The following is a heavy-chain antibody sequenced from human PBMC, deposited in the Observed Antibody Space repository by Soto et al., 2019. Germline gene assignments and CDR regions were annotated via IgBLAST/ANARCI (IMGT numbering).Heavy chain of an antibody. Sequence: GGSLRLSCAASGFTFSSYEMNWVRQAPGKGLEWVSYISSSGSTIYYADSVKGRFTISRDNAKNSLYLQMNSLRAEDTAVYYCARDAPTGSGDYWGQGTLVTVSS. J-gene: IGHJ4*02. CDR1: GFTFSSYE. CDR2: ISSSGSTI. V-gene: IGHV3-48*03. CDR3: ARDAPTGSGDY. D-gene: IGHD1-1*01.